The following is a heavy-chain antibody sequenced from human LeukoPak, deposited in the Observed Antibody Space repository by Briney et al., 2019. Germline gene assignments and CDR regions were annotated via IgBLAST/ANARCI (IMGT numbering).Heavy chain of an antibody. CDR3: ASHDYVWGSYRF. CDR2: IYYSGST. Sequence: PSQTLSLTCTVSGGSISSGGYYWSWIRQHPGTGLEWIGHIYYSGSTYYNPSLKSRVTISVDTSKNQFSLKLSSVTAADTAVYYCASHDYVWGSYRFWGQGTLVTVSS. D-gene: IGHD3-16*02. V-gene: IGHV4-31*03. CDR1: GGSISSGGYY. J-gene: IGHJ4*02.